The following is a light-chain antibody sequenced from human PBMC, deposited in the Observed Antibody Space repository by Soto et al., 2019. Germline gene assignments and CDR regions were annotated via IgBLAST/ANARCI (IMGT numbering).Light chain of an antibody. CDR1: QSVSNN. CDR2: GAS. CDR3: QQYNNWPLT. Sequence: EIVMTQSPATLSVSPGERATLSCRASQSVSNNLAWYHQKPGQAPRLLIYGASTRATAIPARFSGSGSGTEFTLTISSLQSEDFAVYYCQQYNNWPLTFGGGTKVEIK. V-gene: IGKV3-15*01. J-gene: IGKJ4*01.